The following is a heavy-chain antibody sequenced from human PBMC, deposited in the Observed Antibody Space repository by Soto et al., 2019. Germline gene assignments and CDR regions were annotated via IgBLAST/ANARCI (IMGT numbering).Heavy chain of an antibody. J-gene: IGHJ4*02. V-gene: IGHV1-3*01. CDR1: GYTFTSYA. CDR3: ARDFPRALRGAFDY. Sequence: QVQLVQSGAEVKKPGASVKVSCKASGYTFTSYAMHWVRQAPGQRLEWMGWINAGNGNTKYSQKFQGRVTITRDTSASTAYMELSSLRSEDTAVYYCARDFPRALRGAFDYWGQGTLVTVSS. CDR2: INAGNGNT.